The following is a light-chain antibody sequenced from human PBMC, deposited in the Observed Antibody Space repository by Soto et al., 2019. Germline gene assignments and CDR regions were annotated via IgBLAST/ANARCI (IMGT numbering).Light chain of an antibody. CDR1: QSISTF. CDR2: ASS. CDR3: QQSYSTPST. V-gene: IGKV1-39*01. Sequence: DIQMTQSPCSLSASVGDRVTITCRASQSISTFVNCYQQKGGNAPKLLIHASSTLQSGVPSRFSGTGSGTDFTRTISSLQPEDFATYYCQQSYSTPSTFGQGTRLEIK. J-gene: IGKJ5*01.